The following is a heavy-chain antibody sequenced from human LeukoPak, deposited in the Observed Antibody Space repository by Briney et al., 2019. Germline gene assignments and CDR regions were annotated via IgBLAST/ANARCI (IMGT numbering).Heavy chain of an antibody. Sequence: SETLSHICTVSGGSISTRNYYWGWIRQPPGKGLEWIVSIRYSGSTYYNPSLRSRVTISVDTTKNQLSLKLASVTAADTAVYYCARQDCSAACYNFDYWGQGNLVTVSS. CDR2: IRYSGST. CDR3: ARQDCSAACYNFDY. CDR1: GGSISTRNYY. V-gene: IGHV4-39*01. J-gene: IGHJ4*02. D-gene: IGHD2-21*01.